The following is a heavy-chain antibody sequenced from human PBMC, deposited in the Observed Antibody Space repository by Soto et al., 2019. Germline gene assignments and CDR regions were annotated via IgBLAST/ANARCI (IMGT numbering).Heavy chain of an antibody. J-gene: IGHJ6*03. Sequence: PSETLSLTCTVSGGSISSYYWSWIRQPPGKGLEWIGYIYYSGSTNYNPSLKSRVTISVDTSKNQFSLKLSSVTAADTAVYYCAREERQLGEYYYYYYYMDVWGKGTTVTVSS. CDR1: GGSISSYY. CDR2: IYYSGST. D-gene: IGHD6-13*01. V-gene: IGHV4-59*01. CDR3: AREERQLGEYYYYYYYMDV.